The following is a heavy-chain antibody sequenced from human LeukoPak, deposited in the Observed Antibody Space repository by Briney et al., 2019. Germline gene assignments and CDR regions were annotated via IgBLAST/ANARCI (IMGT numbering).Heavy chain of an antibody. D-gene: IGHD6-19*01. J-gene: IGHJ4*02. CDR1: GFTFSSYG. CDR2: ISYDGSNK. V-gene: IGHV3-30*18. Sequence: GGSLRLSCAPSGFTFSSYGMHWVRQAPGKGLEWVAVISYDGSNKYYADSVKGRFTISRDNSKNTLYLQMNSLRAEDTAVYYCAKDRAIAVAGTGFEYWGQGTLVTVSS. CDR3: AKDRAIAVAGTGFEY.